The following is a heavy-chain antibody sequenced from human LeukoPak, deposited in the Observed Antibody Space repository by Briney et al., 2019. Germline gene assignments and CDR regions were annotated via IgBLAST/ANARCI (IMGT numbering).Heavy chain of an antibody. CDR3: TRYSSWYVNGFDY. CDR1: GFTFSNAW. V-gene: IGHV3-15*01. J-gene: IGHJ4*02. CDR2: IKSKTDGGTT. D-gene: IGHD6-13*01. Sequence: GSLRLSCAASGFTFSNAWMSWVRQAPGKGLEWVGRIKSKTDGGTTDYAAPVKGRFTISRDDSKNTLYLQMNSLKTEDTAVYYCTRYSSWYVNGFDYWGQGTLVTVSS.